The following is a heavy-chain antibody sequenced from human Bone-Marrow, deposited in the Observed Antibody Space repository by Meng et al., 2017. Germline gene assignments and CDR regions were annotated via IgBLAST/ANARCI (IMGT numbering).Heavy chain of an antibody. CDR1: GFNFSSSE. CDR3: AREMIFVVATSSIGYYYYGMDV. D-gene: IGHD5-12*01. J-gene: IGHJ6*02. Sequence: GESLKISCEVSGFNFSSSEMNWVRQAPGKGLEWVSYISNSGSLKYYADSVKGRFTISRDNAKNAVYLQMNSLRAEDTAVYYCAREMIFVVATSSIGYYYYGMDVWGQGTTVTVSS. V-gene: IGHV3-48*03. CDR2: ISNSGSLK.